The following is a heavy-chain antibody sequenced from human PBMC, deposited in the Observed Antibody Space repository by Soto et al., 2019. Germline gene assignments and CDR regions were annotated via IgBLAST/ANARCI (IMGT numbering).Heavy chain of an antibody. J-gene: IGHJ5*02. Sequence: PWVSLRLSCAASGFTFSSYEMNWVRQAPGKGLEWISYISSSGSTIYYADSVKGRFTISRDNAKYSLYLQTNSLRAEDTAVYYCGREGGSSRNKRWLDPWGQGTLVTVSS. D-gene: IGHD1-26*01. V-gene: IGHV3-48*03. CDR1: GFTFSSYE. CDR3: GREGGSSRNKRWLDP. CDR2: ISSSGSTI.